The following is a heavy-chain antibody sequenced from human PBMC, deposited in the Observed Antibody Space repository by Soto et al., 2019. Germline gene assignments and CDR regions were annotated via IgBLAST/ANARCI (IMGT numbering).Heavy chain of an antibody. J-gene: IGHJ5*02. CDR2: INPSGGST. V-gene: IGHV1-46*01. Sequence: ASVKVSCKASGYTFTSYYMHWVRQAPGQGLKWMGIINPSGGSTSYAQKFQGRVTMTRDTSTSTVYMELSSLRSEDTAVYYCARAGIAVAGTSWFDPWGQGTLVTVSS. CDR1: GYTFTSYY. CDR3: ARAGIAVAGTSWFDP. D-gene: IGHD6-19*01.